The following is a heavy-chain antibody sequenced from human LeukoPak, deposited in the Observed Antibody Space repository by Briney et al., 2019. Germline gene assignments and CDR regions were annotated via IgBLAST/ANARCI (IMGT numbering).Heavy chain of an antibody. D-gene: IGHD5-12*01. CDR3: AGDLSGYGAFDF. J-gene: IGHJ4*02. CDR2: IYYSGST. V-gene: IGHV4-30-4*08. Sequence: SQTLSLTCTVSGGSISSGDYYWSWIRQPPGKGLEWIGYIYYSGSTYYNPSLKSRVTILLDTSKNQFSLNLSSVTAADTAVYYCAGDLSGYGAFDFWGQGTLVTVSS. CDR1: GGSISSGDYY.